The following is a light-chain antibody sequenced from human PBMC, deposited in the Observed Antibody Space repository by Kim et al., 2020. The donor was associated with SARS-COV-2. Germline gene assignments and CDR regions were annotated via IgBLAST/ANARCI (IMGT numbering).Light chain of an antibody. V-gene: IGKV3-20*01. CDR2: GAS. Sequence: EIVLTQSPGTLSLSPGERATLSCRASQSVRNNYLAWYQQKPGQAPRLLIYGASTRATGIPDRFSGSGSGTDFTLTISRLEPEDFAVYYCQQYGTAPPLTFGPGTKVDIK. CDR3: QQYGTAPPLT. J-gene: IGKJ3*01. CDR1: QSVRNNY.